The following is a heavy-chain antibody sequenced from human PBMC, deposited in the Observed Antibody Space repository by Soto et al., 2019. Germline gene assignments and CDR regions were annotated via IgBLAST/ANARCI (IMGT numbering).Heavy chain of an antibody. Sequence: PGGSLRLSCVASGFTFSTHAMSWVRQAPGKGLEWVSTVSGSGGNIYYAESVKGRLTISRDDSKNTLYLQMNSLRVEDTAVYYCAKDPPWTVGPLAMDVWGQGTTVTSP. CDR2: VSGSGGNI. D-gene: IGHD2-2*01. V-gene: IGHV3-23*01. CDR3: AKDPPWTVGPLAMDV. CDR1: GFTFSTHA. J-gene: IGHJ6*02.